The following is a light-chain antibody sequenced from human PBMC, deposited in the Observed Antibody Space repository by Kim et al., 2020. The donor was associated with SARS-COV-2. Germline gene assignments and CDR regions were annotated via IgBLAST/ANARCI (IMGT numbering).Light chain of an antibody. CDR2: RDS. J-gene: IGLJ2*01. Sequence: SYELTQPPSVSVSPGQTASITCGGDKMGDKNAYWYQQKPGQSPVLVIYRDSNRPSGIPERFSGSNSGNTATLTISRAQAGDEADYYCHAWDSSTVVFGGG. CDR3: HAWDSSTVV. CDR1: KMGDKN. V-gene: IGLV3-1*01.